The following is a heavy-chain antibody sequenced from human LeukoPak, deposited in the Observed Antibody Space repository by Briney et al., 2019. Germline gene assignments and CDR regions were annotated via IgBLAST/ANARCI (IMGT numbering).Heavy chain of an antibody. CDR2: INEDGSEK. J-gene: IGHJ3*02. D-gene: IGHD6-19*01. V-gene: IGHV3-7*01. Sequence: ETLSLTCTVSGGSISSSSYYWGWVRQAPGKGLEWVANINEDGSEKYYLDSVRGRFTISRDNAKNSLYLQMDSLRAEDTAVYYCARDCSSGCIDAFDIWGQGTMVTVSS. CDR1: GGSISSSSYY. CDR3: ARDCSSGCIDAFDI.